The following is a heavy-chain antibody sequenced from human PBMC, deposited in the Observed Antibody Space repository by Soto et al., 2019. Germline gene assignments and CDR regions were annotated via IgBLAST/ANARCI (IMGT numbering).Heavy chain of an antibody. CDR1: GYTFTSYD. V-gene: IGHV1-8*01. Sequence: QVQLVQSGAEVKKPGASVKVSCKASGYTFTSYDINWVRQATGQGLEWMGWMNPNSGNTGNAQKFQGRVTMTRTTSISTAHMELSSLTAEDPAVYYCASTLYGDNVDYWGQGTLVSVSS. D-gene: IGHD4-17*01. J-gene: IGHJ4*02. CDR3: ASTLYGDNVDY. CDR2: MNPNSGNT.